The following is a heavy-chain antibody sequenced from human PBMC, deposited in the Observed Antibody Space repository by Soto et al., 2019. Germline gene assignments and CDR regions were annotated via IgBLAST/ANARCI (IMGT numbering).Heavy chain of an antibody. V-gene: IGHV3-73*02. CDR1: GFTFSGSS. CDR2: IRNKANSYAT. J-gene: IGHJ4*02. D-gene: IGHD2-15*01. CDR3: ISHSPEDMIRT. Sequence: EVQLVESGGGLVQPGGSLKLSCAASGFTFSGSSVHWVRQASGKGLEWVGRIRNKANSYATAYAASVRGRFTNPRDDSKNTAFLQMNSLNTEDTAVYYCISHSPEDMIRTWGQGTLVTVSP.